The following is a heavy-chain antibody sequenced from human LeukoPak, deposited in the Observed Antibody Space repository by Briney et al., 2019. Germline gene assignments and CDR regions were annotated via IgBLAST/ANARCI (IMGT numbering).Heavy chain of an antibody. J-gene: IGHJ6*02. V-gene: IGHV3-7*01. CDR3: ARDPDYGDYVGGPTNTTDV. D-gene: IGHD4-17*01. Sequence: PGGSLRLSCAASGFTFSSYWMSWVRHAPGKGLEWVANIKQDGSEKYYVDSVKGRFTISRDNAKNSLYLQMYSLRAEDTAVYYCARDPDYGDYVGGPTNTTDVWGQGTTVTVSS. CDR2: IKQDGSEK. CDR1: GFTFSSYW.